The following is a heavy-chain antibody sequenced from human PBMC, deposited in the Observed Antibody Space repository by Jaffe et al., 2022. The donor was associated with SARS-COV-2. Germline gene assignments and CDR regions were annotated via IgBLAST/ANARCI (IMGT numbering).Heavy chain of an antibody. J-gene: IGHJ6*03. CDR2: IYYSGNT. CDR3: TREGWKGSSWSAEYYMDV. D-gene: IGHD6-13*01. Sequence: QVKLQESGPGLVKPSGTLSLICSVSGAPVGRSSYYWTWIRQAPGKGLEWLGYIYYSGNTYYNPSFRNRVAISMDKTRNQFSLSLGSVTTADTAVYFCTREGWKGSSWSAEYYMDVWGSGTTVIVSS. V-gene: IGHV4-61*01. CDR1: GAPVGRSSYY.